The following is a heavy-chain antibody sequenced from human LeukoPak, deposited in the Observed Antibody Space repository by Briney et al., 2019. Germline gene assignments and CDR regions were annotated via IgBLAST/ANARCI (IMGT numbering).Heavy chain of an antibody. CDR1: GFSVSSNSAA. D-gene: IGHD6-19*01. CDR3: SRGAWLADGFDI. J-gene: IGHJ3*02. CDR2: TYYRSKWYN. Sequence: SQTLTLTCAISGFSVSSNSAAWNWMRQAPSRDLEWLGRTYYRSKWYNDYAVSVKSRITINPDTSKNQFSLQLNSVTPEDRAVYYCSRGAWLADGFDIWGQGTMVTVSS. V-gene: IGHV6-1*01.